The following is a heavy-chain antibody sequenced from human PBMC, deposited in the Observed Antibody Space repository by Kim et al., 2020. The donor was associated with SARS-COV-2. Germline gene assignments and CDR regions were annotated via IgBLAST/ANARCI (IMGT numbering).Heavy chain of an antibody. D-gene: IGHD2-15*01. CDR3: ARRKDTGGGNTVDY. Sequence: GGSLRLSCAASGFSVSRHCMNWVRQAPGKGLEWVGRINFDASSISYAHSVTGRFTISRDNAKNRLSLEMNSLRPEDTAVYYCARRKDTGGGNTVDYWGQGTLVTVSS. CDR1: GFSVSRHC. CDR2: INFDASSI. J-gene: IGHJ4*02. V-gene: IGHV3-74*01.